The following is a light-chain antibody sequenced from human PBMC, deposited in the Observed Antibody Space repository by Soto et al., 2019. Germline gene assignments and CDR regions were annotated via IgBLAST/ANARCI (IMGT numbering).Light chain of an antibody. CDR2: KAS. Sequence: DIQMTQSPSTLSGSVGDRVTITCRASQTISSWLAWYQQKPGKAPKLLIYKASTLESGVPSRFSGSGSGTEFTLTISNLQPDDFATYYCQQYENYWTFGQGTKVDIK. J-gene: IGKJ1*01. CDR3: QQYENYWT. V-gene: IGKV1-5*03. CDR1: QTISSW.